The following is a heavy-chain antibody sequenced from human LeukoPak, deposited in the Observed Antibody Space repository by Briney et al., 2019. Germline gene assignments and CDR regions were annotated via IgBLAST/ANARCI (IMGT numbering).Heavy chain of an antibody. D-gene: IGHD2-2*01. CDR2: INPNSGGT. CDR1: GYTFTGYY. Sequence: ASGKVSCKASGYTFTGYYMHWVRQAPGQGLEWMGWINPNSGGTNYAQKFQGWVTMTRDTSISTAYMELSRLRSDDTAVYYCARGGRYCSSTSCPIVGYYYYGMDVWGKGTTVTVSS. V-gene: IGHV1-2*04. CDR3: ARGGRYCSSTSCPIVGYYYYGMDV. J-gene: IGHJ6*04.